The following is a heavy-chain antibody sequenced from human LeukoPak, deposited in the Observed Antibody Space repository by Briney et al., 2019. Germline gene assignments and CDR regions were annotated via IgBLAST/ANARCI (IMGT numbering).Heavy chain of an antibody. D-gene: IGHD4-17*01. J-gene: IGHJ4*02. CDR2: INPSGGST. CDR1: GYTFTSHY. Sequence: ASVKVSCKASGYTFTSHYMHWVRQAPGQGLEWMGIINPSGGSTSYAQKFQGRVTMTRDTSTSTVYMELSSLRSEDTAIYYCASEKNYGDKYFDSWGQGTVVTVSS. V-gene: IGHV1-46*01. CDR3: ASEKNYGDKYFDS.